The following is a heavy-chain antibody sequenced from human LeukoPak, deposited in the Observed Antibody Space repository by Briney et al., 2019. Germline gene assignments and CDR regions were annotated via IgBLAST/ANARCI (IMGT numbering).Heavy chain of an antibody. Sequence: SETLSLTCTVSGGSISSGSYHWSWIRQPAGKGLEWIGRIDTSGSSNYNPSLKSRVTISVDTSKNQFSLKLSSVTAADTAVYYCARDSSGTDAFDIWGQGTMVTVSS. CDR1: GGSISSGSYH. D-gene: IGHD1-1*01. V-gene: IGHV4-61*02. J-gene: IGHJ3*02. CDR3: ARDSSGTDAFDI. CDR2: IDTSGSS.